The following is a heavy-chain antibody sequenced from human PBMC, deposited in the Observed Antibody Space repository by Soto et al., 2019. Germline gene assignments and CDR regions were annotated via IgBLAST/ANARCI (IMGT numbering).Heavy chain of an antibody. CDR3: AAQMDYNILTGYRPFDY. J-gene: IGHJ4*02. V-gene: IGHV3-21*01. CDR2: ISSGNSYI. CDR1: GFTFSSYS. Sequence: PGGSLRLSCAVSGFTFSSYSMNWVRQAPGKGLEWVSSISSGNSYIYYADSVRGRFTVPRDNAKSSLYLQMNSLRAEDTAVYYCAAQMDYNILTGYRPFDYWGQGTLVTVSS. D-gene: IGHD3-9*01.